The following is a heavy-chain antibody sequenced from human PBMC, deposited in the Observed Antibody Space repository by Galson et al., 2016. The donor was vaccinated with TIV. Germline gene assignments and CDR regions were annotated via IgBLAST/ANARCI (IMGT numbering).Heavy chain of an antibody. CDR2: IRHDGSER. V-gene: IGHV3-30*02. J-gene: IGHJ4*02. D-gene: IGHD2-8*01. CDR1: TFTFRSYG. Sequence: SLRLSCAVSTFTFRSYGMHWVRQAPGKGLEWVAFIRHDGSERFHPDSVKGRFTNSRDNSKNTLDLQMNSLRAEDTAVYYCVKDRGYAENRGAFDYWGQGILVTVSS. CDR3: VKDRGYAENRGAFDY.